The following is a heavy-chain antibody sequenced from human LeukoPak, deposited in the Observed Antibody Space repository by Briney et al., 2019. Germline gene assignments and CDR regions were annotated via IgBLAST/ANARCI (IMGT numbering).Heavy chain of an antibody. J-gene: IGHJ4*02. Sequence: SETLSLTCAVYGGSFSGFYWNWIRQPPGKGLEWIGEIDHSGSTNYNPSLKSRVTISVDRANNQFSLKLSSVTAADTAVYYCARPIRNWGQGTLVIVSS. CDR3: ARPIRN. CDR2: IDHSGST. CDR1: GGSFSGFY. V-gene: IGHV4-34*01.